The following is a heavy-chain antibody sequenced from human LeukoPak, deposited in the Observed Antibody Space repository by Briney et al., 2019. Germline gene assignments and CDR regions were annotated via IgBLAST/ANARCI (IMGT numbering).Heavy chain of an antibody. D-gene: IGHD2-15*01. J-gene: IGHJ4*02. V-gene: IGHV1-46*01. Sequence: ASVKVSCKASGYTFTGYYIHWVRQAPGQGLEWMGIINPSGGSTSYAQKFAGRVTMTRDTSTSTVYMELSSLRSEDTAVYYCAREMGSTPRANRYCSGGSCYSFFGGDRTRGNYFDYWGQGTLVTVSS. CDR1: GYTFTGYY. CDR2: INPSGGST. CDR3: AREMGSTPRANRYCSGGSCYSFFGGDRTRGNYFDY.